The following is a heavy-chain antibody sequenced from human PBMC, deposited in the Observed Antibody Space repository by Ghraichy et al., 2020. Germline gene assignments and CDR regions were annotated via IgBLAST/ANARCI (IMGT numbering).Heavy chain of an antibody. CDR1: GFTFSSYA. V-gene: IGHV3-23*01. Sequence: GGSLRLSCAASGFTFSSYAMHWVRQAPGKGLEWVSALSDSGRSTYYADSVKGRFTISRDNSQSTLYLQMNSLRAEDTAVYYCAKDSKLRYFGWSLDFWGQGTLVTVSS. CDR3: AKDSKLRYFGWSLDF. D-gene: IGHD3-9*01. J-gene: IGHJ4*02. CDR2: LSDSGRST.